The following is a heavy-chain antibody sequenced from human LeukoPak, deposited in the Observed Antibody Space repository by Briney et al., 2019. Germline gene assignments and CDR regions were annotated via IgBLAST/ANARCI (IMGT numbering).Heavy chain of an antibody. CDR1: GFTVSSNY. CDR2: IYSGGST. D-gene: IGHD1-26*01. J-gene: IGHJ4*02. Sequence: QPGGSLRLSCAASGFTVSSNYMSWVRQAPGKGLEWVSVIYSGGSTYYADSVKGRFTISRDNSKNTLYLQMNSLRAEDTAIYYCAKDQGGSYSRFDHWGQGALVTVSS. V-gene: IGHV3-66*01. CDR3: AKDQGGSYSRFDH.